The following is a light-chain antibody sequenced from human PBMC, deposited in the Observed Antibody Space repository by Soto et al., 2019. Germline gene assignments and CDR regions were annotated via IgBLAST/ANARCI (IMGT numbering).Light chain of an antibody. CDR2: AAS. V-gene: IGKV1-27*01. Sequence: DIQMTQSPSCLSASVGDRVTITYRASQGISNYLAWYQQKPGKGPKLLIYAASTLQSGVPSRFSGSGSGTDFPLTISSLQPEDVATYYCQTYNSAPTWTFGHGTKVEIK. CDR3: QTYNSAPTWT. J-gene: IGKJ1*01. CDR1: QGISNY.